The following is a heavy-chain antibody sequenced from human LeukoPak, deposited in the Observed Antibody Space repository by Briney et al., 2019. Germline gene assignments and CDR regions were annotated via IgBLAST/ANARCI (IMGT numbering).Heavy chain of an antibody. CDR1: GFTFDDYG. J-gene: IGHJ6*03. CDR2: INWNGGST. Sequence: GGSLRLSCAASGFTFDDYGMSWVRQAPGKGLEWVSGINWNGGSTGYADSVKGRFTISRDNDKNSLYLQINSLRAEDTALYYCARDQKNYYYMDVWGKGTTVTVSS. V-gene: IGHV3-20*04. CDR3: ARDQKNYYYMDV.